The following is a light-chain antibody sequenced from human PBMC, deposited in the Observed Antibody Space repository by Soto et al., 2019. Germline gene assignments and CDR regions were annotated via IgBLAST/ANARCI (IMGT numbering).Light chain of an antibody. CDR1: QSVSSY. CDR3: QQRSNWPPRIT. Sequence: EIVLTQSPATLSLSPGERATLSCRASQSVSSYLAWYQQKPGQAPRLLIYDASNRATGIPARFSGSGSGTDFTLAIISLEPEDFAVYYCQQRSNWPPRITFGQGTRLEIK. J-gene: IGKJ5*01. V-gene: IGKV3-11*01. CDR2: DAS.